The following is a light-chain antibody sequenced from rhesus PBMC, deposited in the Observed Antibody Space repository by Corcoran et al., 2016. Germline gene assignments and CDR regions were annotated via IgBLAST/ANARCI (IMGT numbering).Light chain of an antibody. CDR3: GQGTKVPYS. Sequence: DVVMTQSPLSLPITPGQPASISCRSSQSLVHSDGNTYLSWYQQNPGQPPRLLIYKVSKRYSGVPDRFSGSGAGTDFTLKISRVEGEDVGVYYCGQGTKVPYSFGQGTKVESK. CDR2: KVS. J-gene: IGKJ2*01. CDR1: QSLVHSDGNTY. V-gene: IGKV2-62*02.